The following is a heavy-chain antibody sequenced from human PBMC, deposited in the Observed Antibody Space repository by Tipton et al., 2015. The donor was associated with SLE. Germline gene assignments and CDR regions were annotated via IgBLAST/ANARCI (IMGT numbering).Heavy chain of an antibody. CDR3: ARAYYDSSGFALDP. V-gene: IGHV4-34*01. D-gene: IGHD3-22*01. CDR2: INHSGST. CDR1: GGSFSGYY. Sequence: TLSLTCAVYGGSFSGYYWSWIRQPPGKGLGGMGEINHSGSTHYNPSLKSRVAISVDTSKNQFSLKLSSVNAADTAVYYCARAYYDSSGFALDPWGQGTLVTVSS. J-gene: IGHJ5*02.